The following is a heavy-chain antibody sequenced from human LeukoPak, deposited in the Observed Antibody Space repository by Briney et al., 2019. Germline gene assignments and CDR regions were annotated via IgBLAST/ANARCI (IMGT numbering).Heavy chain of an antibody. CDR1: GFTFSSYS. J-gene: IGHJ4*02. D-gene: IGHD3-22*01. CDR2: ISSCSSYI. CDR3: ARGVTYYYDSSGYYSFDY. Sequence: PGGSLRLSCAVSGFTFSSYSMNWVRQPPGKGLEWVSSISSCSSYIYYADSVKGRFIISRDNAKNSLYLQMNSLRAEDTAVYYCARGVTYYYDSSGYYSFDYWGQGTLVTVSS. V-gene: IGHV3-21*01.